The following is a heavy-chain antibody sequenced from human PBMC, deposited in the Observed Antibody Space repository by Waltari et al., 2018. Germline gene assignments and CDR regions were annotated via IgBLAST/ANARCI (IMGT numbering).Heavy chain of an antibody. D-gene: IGHD6-19*01. V-gene: IGHV4-59*01. CDR2: IYYSGST. CDR3: ARRVAAGYFDY. J-gene: IGHJ4*02. Sequence: QVQLQESGPGLVKPSETLSHTCTVSGGSISSYYWSWIRQPPGKGLEWIGYIYYSGSTNYNPSLKIRVTISVDTSKNQFSPKLSSVTAADTAVYYCARRVAAGYFDYWGQGTLVTVSS. CDR1: GGSISSYY.